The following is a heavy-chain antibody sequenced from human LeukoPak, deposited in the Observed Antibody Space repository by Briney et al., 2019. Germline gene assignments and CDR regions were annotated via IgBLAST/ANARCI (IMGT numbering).Heavy chain of an antibody. V-gene: IGHV4-59*01. CDR1: GGSISNYY. Sequence: SETLSLTCSVSGGSISNYYWSWIRQPPGKGLEWIGYIYYSGSTNFNPSLKSRVTISVDTSKNQFSLKLSSVTAADTAVYYCATGRAAAAIEGGYYFDYWGQGTLVTVPS. D-gene: IGHD6-13*01. CDR2: IYYSGST. J-gene: IGHJ4*02. CDR3: ATGRAAAAIEGGYYFDY.